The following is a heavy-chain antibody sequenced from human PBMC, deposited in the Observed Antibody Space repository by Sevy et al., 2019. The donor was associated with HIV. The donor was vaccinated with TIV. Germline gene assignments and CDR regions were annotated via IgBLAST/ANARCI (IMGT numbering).Heavy chain of an antibody. V-gene: IGHV1-46*01. CDR2: INCGAGST. Sequence: ASVKVSCKASGYTFTSHYIHWVRQAPGQGLEWVGIINCGAGSTRNAKNFQGRITMTRDASTSTVYMELSSLRSEDTAVYFCARGLGHSSGWYGVGYWGLGTLVTVSS. D-gene: IGHD6-19*01. CDR1: GYTFTSHY. CDR3: ARGLGHSSGWYGVGY. J-gene: IGHJ4*02.